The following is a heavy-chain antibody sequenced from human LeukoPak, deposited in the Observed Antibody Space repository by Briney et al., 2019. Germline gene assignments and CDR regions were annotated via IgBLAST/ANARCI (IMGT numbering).Heavy chain of an antibody. CDR2: IRSDGSNK. CDR3: AKDAWVGSSGYPFDY. V-gene: IGHV3-30*02. J-gene: IGHJ4*02. CDR1: AFTFSSYG. Sequence: GGSLRLSCAASAFTFSSYGMHWVRQAPGKGLEWVAFIRSDGSNKYYTDSVKGRFTISRDNSKNTLYLQMNSLRAEDTAVYYCAKDAWVGSSGYPFDYWGRGTLVTVSS. D-gene: IGHD3-22*01.